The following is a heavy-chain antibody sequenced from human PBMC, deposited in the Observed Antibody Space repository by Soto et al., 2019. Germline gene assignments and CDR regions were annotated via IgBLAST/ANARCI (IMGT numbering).Heavy chain of an antibody. D-gene: IGHD3-3*01. CDR1: GGSISSYY. CDR2: IYTSGST. CDR3: ARSHHRGLRFLGGARHYYYYGMDV. V-gene: IGHV4-4*07. J-gene: IGHJ6*02. Sequence: KTSETLSLTCTVSGGSISSYYWSWIRQPAGKGLEWIGRIYTSGSTNYNPSLKSRVTMSVDTSKNQFSLKLSSVTAADTAVYYCARSHHRGLRFLGGARHYYYYGMDVWGQGTTVTVSS.